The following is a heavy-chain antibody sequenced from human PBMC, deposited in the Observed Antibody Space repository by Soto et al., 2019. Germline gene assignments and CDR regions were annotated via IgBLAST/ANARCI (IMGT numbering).Heavy chain of an antibody. CDR1: GFTCDDYA. J-gene: IGHJ4*02. V-gene: IGHV3-9*01. CDR3: AKEREYDYVWGS. Sequence: EVHLVESGGGLGQPGRSLRLSCAASGFTCDDYAMNWVRQAPGTGLEWVSGISWNSGSIGYADSVKGRFTISRDNAKNSLHLQMNSLTAEDTALYYCAKEREYDYVWGSWGQGTLVTVSS. CDR2: ISWNSGSI. D-gene: IGHD3-16*01.